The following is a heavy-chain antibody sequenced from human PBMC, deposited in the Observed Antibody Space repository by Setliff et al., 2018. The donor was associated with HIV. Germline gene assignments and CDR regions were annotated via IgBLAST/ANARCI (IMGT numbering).Heavy chain of an antibody. CDR2: IYSSGST. CDR3: ARDPHCSGDGCFRYYQH. Sequence: SETLSLTCTVSNVSFNSYYWSWIRHPAGRALEWIGRIYSSGSTNYNPSLKSRVKMSLDTSKNQFSLKLSSVTAADTAVYFCARDPHCSGDGCFRYYQHWGRGTLVTVSS. V-gene: IGHV4-4*07. D-gene: IGHD2-15*01. CDR1: NVSFNSYY. J-gene: IGHJ1*01.